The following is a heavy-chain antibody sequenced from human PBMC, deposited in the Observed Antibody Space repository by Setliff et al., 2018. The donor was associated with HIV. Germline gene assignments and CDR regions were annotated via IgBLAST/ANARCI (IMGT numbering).Heavy chain of an antibody. CDR2: ISVNTGDV. CDR3: VRGYRSAWNSWFDA. D-gene: IGHD6-19*01. V-gene: IGHV1-18*01. Sequence: ASVKVSCKASGYSPGNYGIAWVRQARGQGLEWLGWISVNTGDVFYAQTFQGRVTMTADASTGTVHMDLSSLRADDTAVYYCVRGYRSAWNSWFDAWGQGTRVTVSS. CDR1: GYSPGNYG. J-gene: IGHJ5*02.